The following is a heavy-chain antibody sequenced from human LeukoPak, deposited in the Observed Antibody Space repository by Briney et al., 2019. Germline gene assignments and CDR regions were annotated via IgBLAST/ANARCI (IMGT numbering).Heavy chain of an antibody. Sequence: GGSLRLPCAASGFTFDSYAMSWVRQAPGKGLDWVSAISANGGSIYYTDSVKGRFTISRDNSKNTLYLEMNSLRAEDTAVYYCAKGGGNNWNAGWFDPWGQGTLVTVSS. V-gene: IGHV3-23*01. D-gene: IGHD1-1*01. CDR1: GFTFDSYA. J-gene: IGHJ5*02. CDR3: AKGGGNNWNAGWFDP. CDR2: ISANGGSI.